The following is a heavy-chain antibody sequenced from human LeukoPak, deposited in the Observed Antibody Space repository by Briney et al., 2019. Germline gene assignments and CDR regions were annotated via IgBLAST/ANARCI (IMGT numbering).Heavy chain of an antibody. J-gene: IGHJ6*03. CDR3: AKLEGSSWDYYYYYMDV. V-gene: IGHV3-66*02. Sequence: PGGSLRLSCAASGFTVSSNYMSWVRQAPGKGLEWVSVIYSGGSTYYADSVKGRFTISRDNSKNTLYLQMNSLRAEDTAVYYCAKLEGSSWDYYYYYMDVWGKGTTVTVSS. CDR2: IYSGGST. CDR1: GFTVSSNY. D-gene: IGHD6-13*01.